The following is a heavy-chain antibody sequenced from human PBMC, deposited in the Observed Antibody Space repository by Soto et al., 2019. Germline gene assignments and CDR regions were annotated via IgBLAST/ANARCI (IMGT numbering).Heavy chain of an antibody. V-gene: IGHV5-51*01. CDR2: IYPGDSDT. J-gene: IGHJ3*02. CDR1: GYSFTSYW. Sequence: GESLKISCKGSGYSFTSYWIGSVRQMPGKGLEWMGIIYPGDSDTRYSPSFQGQVTISADKSISTAYLQWSSLKASDTAMYYCARKTAADTHAFDIWGQGTMVPVSS. CDR3: ARKTAADTHAFDI. D-gene: IGHD6-13*01.